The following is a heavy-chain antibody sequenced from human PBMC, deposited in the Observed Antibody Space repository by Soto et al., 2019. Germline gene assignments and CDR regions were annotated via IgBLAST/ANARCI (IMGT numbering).Heavy chain of an antibody. V-gene: IGHV3-48*01. CDR2: ISSSSSTI. CDR1: GFTFSSYS. CDR3: ARDLIVVVPASYYMDV. D-gene: IGHD2-2*01. Sequence: SLRLSCAASGFTFSSYSLNWVRQAPGKGLEWVSYISSSSSTIYYADSVKGRFTISRDNAKNSLYLQMNSLRAEDTAVYYCARDLIVVVPASYYMDVWGKGTTVTVSS. J-gene: IGHJ6*03.